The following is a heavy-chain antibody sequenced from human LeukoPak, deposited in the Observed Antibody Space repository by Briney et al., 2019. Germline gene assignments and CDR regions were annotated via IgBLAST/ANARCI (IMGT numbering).Heavy chain of an antibody. CDR1: GGTFSSYA. Sequence: SVKVSCKASGGTFSSYAISWVRQAPGQGLEWMGRIIPIFGIANYAQKFQGRVTITADKSTSTAYMELCSLRSEDTAVYYCARRRGGRGSSSFWFDPWGQGTLVTVSS. D-gene: IGHD6-6*01. CDR2: IIPIFGIA. J-gene: IGHJ5*02. CDR3: ARRRGGRGSSSFWFDP. V-gene: IGHV1-69*04.